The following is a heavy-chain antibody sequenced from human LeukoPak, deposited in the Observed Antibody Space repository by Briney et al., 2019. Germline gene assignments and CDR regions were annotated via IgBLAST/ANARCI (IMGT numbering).Heavy chain of an antibody. CDR3: ARAGQNVDTAMDHYY. Sequence: SVKVSCKASGGTFSSYAISWVRQAPGQGLEWMGRIIPILGIANYAQKFQGRVTITADKSTSTVYMELSSLRSEDTAVYYCARAGQNVDTAMDHYYWGQGTLVTVSS. D-gene: IGHD5-18*01. V-gene: IGHV1-69*04. J-gene: IGHJ4*02. CDR2: IIPILGIA. CDR1: GGTFSSYA.